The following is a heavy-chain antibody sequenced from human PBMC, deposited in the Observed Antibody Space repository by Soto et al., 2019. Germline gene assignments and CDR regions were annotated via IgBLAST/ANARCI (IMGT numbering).Heavy chain of an antibody. V-gene: IGHV1-69*13. CDR1: GGTFSSYA. CDR2: IIPIFGTA. Sequence: SVKVSCKASGGTFSSYAISWVRQAPGQGLEWMGWIIPIFGTANYAQKFQGRVTITADESTSTAYMELSSLRYEDTAVYYCADSNTSRQSGYSSSWYDGGFDYWGQGTLVTVSS. D-gene: IGHD6-13*01. CDR3: ADSNTSRQSGYSSSWYDGGFDY. J-gene: IGHJ4*02.